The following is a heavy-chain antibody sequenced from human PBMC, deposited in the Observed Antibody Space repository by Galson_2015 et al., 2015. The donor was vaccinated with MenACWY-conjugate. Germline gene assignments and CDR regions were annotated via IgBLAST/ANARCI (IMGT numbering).Heavy chain of an antibody. V-gene: IGHV3-64D*06. CDR1: GFSFSTYA. D-gene: IGHD3-10*01. Sequence: SLRLSCAVSGFSFSTYAIKWVRQAPGKGLEYVSGISSDGGATFYADSVKGRLTISRDNSKNTVYLQMSSLRTEDTAIYYCVRGSRGSLLGAFDMWGQGTMAIVSS. J-gene: IGHJ3*02. CDR3: VRGSRGSLLGAFDM. CDR2: ISSDGGAT.